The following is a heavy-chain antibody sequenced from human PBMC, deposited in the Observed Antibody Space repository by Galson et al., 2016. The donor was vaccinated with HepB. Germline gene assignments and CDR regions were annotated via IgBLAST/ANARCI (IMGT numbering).Heavy chain of an antibody. J-gene: IGHJ4*02. CDR3: ARVAWYQYGSGSYDY. V-gene: IGHV4-39*01. D-gene: IGHD3-10*01. CDR1: GGSISSRNYY. Sequence: TLSLTCTVSGGSISSRNYYWGWIRQPPGKGLEWIGSINYSGNTYYNPSLKSRVTMSIDTSKNQFSLRLSSVTAADTAVYYCARVAWYQYGSGSYDYWGQGTLVSVSS. CDR2: INYSGNT.